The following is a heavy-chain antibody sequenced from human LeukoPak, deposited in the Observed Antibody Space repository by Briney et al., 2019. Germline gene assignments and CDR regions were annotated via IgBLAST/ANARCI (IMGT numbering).Heavy chain of an antibody. D-gene: IGHD1-1*01. J-gene: IGHJ4*02. CDR2: IYYSGST. Sequence: SETLSLTCAVYGGSFSGYYWSWIRQPPGKGLEWIGYIYYSGSTNYSPSLKSRVTISVDTSKNQFSLKLSSVTAADTAVYYCARLNDGYFDYWGQGTLVTVSS. CDR3: ARLNDGYFDY. CDR1: GGSFSGYY. V-gene: IGHV4-59*01.